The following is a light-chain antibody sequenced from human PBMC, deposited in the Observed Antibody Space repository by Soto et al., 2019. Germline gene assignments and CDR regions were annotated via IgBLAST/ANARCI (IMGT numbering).Light chain of an antibody. V-gene: IGKV2-30*01. CDR2: KVS. J-gene: IGKJ3*01. Sequence: DVVMTQSPLSLPVTLGQPASISCRSSQSLVYSDGNTYLNWFQQRPGQSPRSLIYKVSNRDSGVPDRFSGSGSGTDFTLKISRVEAEDVGVYYCMQGTHWPLTFGPGTKVDIK. CDR1: QSLVYSDGNTY. CDR3: MQGTHWPLT.